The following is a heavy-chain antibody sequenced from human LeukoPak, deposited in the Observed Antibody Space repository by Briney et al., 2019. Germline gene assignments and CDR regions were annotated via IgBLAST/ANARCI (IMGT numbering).Heavy chain of an antibody. V-gene: IGHV3-13*03. J-gene: IGHJ6*03. D-gene: IGHD3-16*02. CDR3: ARDLYWNDYVWGSYRWSMDV. Sequence: GGSLRLFCAACGFTFSSYDMHWVRQATGKGLEWVSAIGTAGDTYYPGSVKGQFTISRENAKNSLYLQMNSLRAGDTAVYYCARDLYWNDYVWGSYRWSMDVWGKGTTVTVSS. CDR2: IGTAGDT. CDR1: GFTFSSYD.